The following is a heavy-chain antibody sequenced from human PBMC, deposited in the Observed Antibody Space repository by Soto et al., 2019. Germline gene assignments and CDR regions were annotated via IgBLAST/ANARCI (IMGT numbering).Heavy chain of an antibody. J-gene: IGHJ4*02. Sequence: SVKVSCKASGGTFSSYAISWVLQAPGQGLEWMGGIIPIFGTANYAQKFQGRVTITADESTSTAYMELSSLRSEDTAVYYCARDSGRSGSYELRIDYWGQGTLVTVSS. CDR2: IIPIFGTA. D-gene: IGHD1-26*01. V-gene: IGHV1-69*13. CDR1: GGTFSSYA. CDR3: ARDSGRSGSYELRIDY.